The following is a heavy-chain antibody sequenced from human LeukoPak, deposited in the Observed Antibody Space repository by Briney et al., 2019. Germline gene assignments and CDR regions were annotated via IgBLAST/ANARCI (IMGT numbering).Heavy chain of an antibody. CDR3: ASWGMATVVPTPFDY. Sequence: ASVKVSCKASGGTFSSYTISWVRQAPGQGLEWMGRIIPILGIANYAQKFQGRVTITADKSTSTDYMELSSLRSEDTAVYYCASWGMATVVPTPFDYWGQGTLVTVSS. CDR1: GGTFSSYT. CDR2: IIPILGIA. V-gene: IGHV1-69*02. D-gene: IGHD4-23*01. J-gene: IGHJ4*02.